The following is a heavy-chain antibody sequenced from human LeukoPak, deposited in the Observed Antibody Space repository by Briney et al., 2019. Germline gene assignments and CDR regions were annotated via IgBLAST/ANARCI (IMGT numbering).Heavy chain of an antibody. CDR3: ARGATGGDAFDI. J-gene: IGHJ3*02. Sequence: SVKVSCKASGGTFSSYAISWVRQAPGQGPEWMGRIIPIFGTANYAQKFQGRVTITTDESTSTAYMELSSLRSEDTAVYYCARGATGGDAFDIWGQGTMVTVSS. CDR1: GGTFSSYA. D-gene: IGHD1-14*01. V-gene: IGHV1-69*05. CDR2: IIPIFGTA.